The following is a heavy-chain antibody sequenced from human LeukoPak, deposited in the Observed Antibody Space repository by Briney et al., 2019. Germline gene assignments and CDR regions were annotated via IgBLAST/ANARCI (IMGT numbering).Heavy chain of an antibody. CDR3: AGGDCSGGSCYFPGWFDP. Sequence: ASVKVSCKASGGTFSSYAISWARQAPGQGLEWMGRIIPILGIANYAQKFQGRVTITADKSTSTAYMELSSLRSEDTAVYYCAGGDCSGGSCYFPGWFDPWGQGTLVTVSS. CDR2: IIPILGIA. D-gene: IGHD2-15*01. V-gene: IGHV1-69*04. J-gene: IGHJ5*02. CDR1: GGTFSSYA.